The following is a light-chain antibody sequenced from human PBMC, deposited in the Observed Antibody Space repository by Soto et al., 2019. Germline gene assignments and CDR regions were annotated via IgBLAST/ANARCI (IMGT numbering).Light chain of an antibody. J-gene: IGKJ1*01. CDR3: QQRSNWPGT. Sequence: EIVLAQSPATLSLSPGERATLSCRASQSVSSYLAWYQQKPGQAPRLLIYDASNRATGIPARFSGSGSGTDFTLTISSLEPEDFAVYYCQQRSNWPGTFGQGTKVDIQ. CDR2: DAS. CDR1: QSVSSY. V-gene: IGKV3-11*01.